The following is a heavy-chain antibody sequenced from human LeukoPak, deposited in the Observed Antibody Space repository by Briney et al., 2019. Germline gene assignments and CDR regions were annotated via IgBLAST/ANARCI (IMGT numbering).Heavy chain of an antibody. J-gene: IGHJ5*02. Sequence: SETLSLTRAVSGGSISSSNYYWGWIRQPPGQGLEWIGSIYYSGNTYYNPSLKSRVTISVDTSKNQFSLKLSSVTATDTAVYYCARRRAGRDWFDPWGQGTLVTVSS. D-gene: IGHD6-19*01. CDR3: ARRRAGRDWFDP. V-gene: IGHV4-39*01. CDR1: GGSISSSNYY. CDR2: IYYSGNT.